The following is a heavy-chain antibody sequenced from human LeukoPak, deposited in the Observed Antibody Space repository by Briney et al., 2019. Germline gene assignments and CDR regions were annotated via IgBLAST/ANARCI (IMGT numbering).Heavy chain of an antibody. CDR1: GGSISSYY. V-gene: IGHV4-59*01. D-gene: IGHD2-15*01. J-gene: IGHJ3*02. CDR3: ARAWGSGDAFDI. Sequence: SETLSLTYTVSGGSISSYYWSWIRQPPGKGLEWIGYIYYSGSTNYNPSLKSRVTISVDTSKNQFSLKLSSVTAADTAVYYCARAWGSGDAFDIWGQGTMVTVSS. CDR2: IYYSGST.